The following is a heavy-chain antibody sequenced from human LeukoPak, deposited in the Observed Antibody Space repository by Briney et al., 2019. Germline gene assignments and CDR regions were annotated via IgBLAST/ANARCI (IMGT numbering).Heavy chain of an antibody. J-gene: IGHJ4*02. V-gene: IGHV3-30*04. CDR2: ISYDGSNK. D-gene: IGHD5-18*01. Sequence: GGSLRLSCAASGFTFSRYGMHWVRQAPGKGLEWVTAISYDGSNKYYADSVKGRFTISRDNSKNTVSLQMNSLKPEDTALYYCVKDIRRGYNFGYDQFAYWGQGTLVTVSS. CDR1: GFTFSRYG. CDR3: VKDIRRGYNFGYDQFAY.